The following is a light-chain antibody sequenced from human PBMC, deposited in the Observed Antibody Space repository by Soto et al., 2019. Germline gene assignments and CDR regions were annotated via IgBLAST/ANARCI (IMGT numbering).Light chain of an antibody. CDR3: QQDNNWPPYT. CDR2: GAS. V-gene: IGKV3-15*01. CDR1: QSVSSN. J-gene: IGKJ2*01. Sequence: EIVMTQSPATLSVSPGERDTLSCRASQSVSSNLAWYQQKPGQAPRLLIYGASTRATGIPARFSGSGSGTEFTLTISSLQSEDFAVYYCQQDNNWPPYTCGQGTKLEIK.